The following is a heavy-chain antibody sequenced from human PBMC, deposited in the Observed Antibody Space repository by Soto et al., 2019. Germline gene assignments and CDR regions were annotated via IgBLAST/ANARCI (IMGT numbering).Heavy chain of an antibody. V-gene: IGHV3-23*01. CDR1: GFTFSSYA. J-gene: IGHJ5*02. D-gene: IGHD3-3*01. Sequence: PGGSLRLSCAASGFTFSSYAMSWVRQAPGKGLEWVSAISGSGGSTYYADSVKGRFTISRDNSKNTLYLQMNSLRAEDTAVYYCAKDRITIFGVVQGFDPWGQGTLVTVSS. CDR2: ISGSGGST. CDR3: AKDRITIFGVVQGFDP.